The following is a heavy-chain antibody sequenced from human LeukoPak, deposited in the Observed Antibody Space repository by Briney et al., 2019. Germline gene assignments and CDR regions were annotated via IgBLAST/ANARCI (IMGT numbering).Heavy chain of an antibody. V-gene: IGHV1-46*01. CDR2: INPSVDST. D-gene: IGHD3-9*01. Sequence: PSVNLSCKASGYTFTSYYIHWVRQAPGQGLEWMGIINPSVDSTSYAHNFQGRVTMTRDISTSTAYRELGSLRSEETAVYYCARAGPLTGYYYYYYLDVWGKGNTVTVSS. CDR3: ARAGPLTGYYYYYYLDV. CDR1: GYTFTSYY. J-gene: IGHJ6*03.